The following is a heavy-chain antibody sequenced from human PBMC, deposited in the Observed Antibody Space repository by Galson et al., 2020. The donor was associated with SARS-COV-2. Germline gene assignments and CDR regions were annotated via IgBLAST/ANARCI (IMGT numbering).Heavy chain of an antibody. CDR3: ARGMNYFGSGSYYRRSEPPRFDP. Sequence: ASVKVSCKASGYSFIGYAIHWVRQAPGQRLEWMGWITAGNGNTKYSQKFQDRVTITRDTSASTAYLELSGLRSEDTAVYYCARGMNYFGSGSYYRRSEPPRFDPWGQGTLVTVSS. D-gene: IGHD3-10*01. CDR2: ITAGNGNT. J-gene: IGHJ5*02. V-gene: IGHV1-3*01. CDR1: GYSFIGYA.